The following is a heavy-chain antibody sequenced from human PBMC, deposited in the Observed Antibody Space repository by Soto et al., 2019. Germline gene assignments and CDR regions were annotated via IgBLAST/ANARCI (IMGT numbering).Heavy chain of an antibody. J-gene: IGHJ4*02. CDR2: IDPSDSYT. CDR3: ARQPWNYELDLDY. Sequence: PGESLKISCKGSGYSFTSYWISWVRQMPGKGLEWMGRIDPSDSYTNYSPSFQGHVTISADKSISTAYLQWSSLKASDTAMYYCARQPWNYELDLDYWGQGTLVTVSS. V-gene: IGHV5-10-1*01. CDR1: GYSFTSYW. D-gene: IGHD1-7*01.